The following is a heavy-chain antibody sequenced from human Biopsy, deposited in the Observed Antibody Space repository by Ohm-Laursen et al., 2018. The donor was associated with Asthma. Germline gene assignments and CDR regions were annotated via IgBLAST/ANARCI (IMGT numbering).Heavy chain of an antibody. CDR1: GVSIRSYY. Sequence: SDTLSLTCIVSGVSIRSYYWTWIRQPPGKGLEWIGSIYYSGTTYYNPSLESRVTVSADTSKNQFSLKLTSVTAADTAVYYCVRGSSSWHHGPFHYYYGLDVWGQGTPVTVSS. D-gene: IGHD6-13*01. V-gene: IGHV4-59*04. CDR3: VRGSSSWHHGPFHYYYGLDV. J-gene: IGHJ6*02. CDR2: IYYSGTT.